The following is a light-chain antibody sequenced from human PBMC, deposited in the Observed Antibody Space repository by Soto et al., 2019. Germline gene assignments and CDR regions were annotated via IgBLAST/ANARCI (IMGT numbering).Light chain of an antibody. Sequence: QSVLTQPASVSGSPGQSITISCTGTSSDVGGYNYVSWYQQHPGKAPKLMIYEVSNRPSGVSNRFSGSKSGNTASLTISGLQAEDEADYYCSSYTSSSIYLFGNGTKVTV. CDR1: SSDVGGYNY. CDR2: EVS. V-gene: IGLV2-14*01. CDR3: SSYTSSSIYL. J-gene: IGLJ1*01.